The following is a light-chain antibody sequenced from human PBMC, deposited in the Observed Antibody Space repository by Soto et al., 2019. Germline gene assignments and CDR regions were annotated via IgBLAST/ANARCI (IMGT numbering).Light chain of an antibody. CDR3: CSYAGSSTFV. Sequence: QSVLTQPASVSGSPGQSITISCSGTSSNIGGYNVVSWYQQHPGKAPKVIVYEGIKRPSGVSNRFSGSKSGNTASLTISGLQAEDEADYYCCSYAGSSTFVFGGGTKLTVL. J-gene: IGLJ2*01. CDR2: EGI. CDR1: SSNIGGYNV. V-gene: IGLV2-23*03.